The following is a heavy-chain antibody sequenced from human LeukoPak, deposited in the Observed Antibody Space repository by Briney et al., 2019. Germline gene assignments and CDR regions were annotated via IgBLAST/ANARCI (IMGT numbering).Heavy chain of an antibody. V-gene: IGHV1-2*02. D-gene: IGHD3-22*01. CDR2: INPNSGGT. CDR3: ARVAPNYYDSSGYYPWFGY. Sequence: ASVTVSCKASGYTFTGYYMHWVRQAPGQGLEWMGWINPNSGGTNYAQKFQGRVTMTRDTSISTAYMELSRLRSDDTAVYYCARVAPNYYDSSGYYPWFGYWGQGTLVTVSS. CDR1: GYTFTGYY. J-gene: IGHJ4*02.